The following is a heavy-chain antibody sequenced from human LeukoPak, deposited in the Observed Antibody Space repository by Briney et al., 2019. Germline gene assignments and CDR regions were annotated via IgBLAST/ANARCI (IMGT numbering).Heavy chain of an antibody. J-gene: IGHJ4*02. CDR2: INAGTGNG. CDR3: ARSGELYFHLDY. CDR1: GYTFTSYA. Sequence: ASVKVSCKTCGYTFTSYAIHWVRQGPGQRMEWMGWINAGTGNGKNSPDFQGRITITRDTSASTAYMELTSLRSDDTAMYYCARSGELYFHLDYWGQGSLVSVSS. D-gene: IGHD3-10*01. V-gene: IGHV1-3*01.